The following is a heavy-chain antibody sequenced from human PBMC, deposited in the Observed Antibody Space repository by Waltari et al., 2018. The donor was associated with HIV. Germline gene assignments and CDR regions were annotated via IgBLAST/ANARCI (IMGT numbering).Heavy chain of an antibody. J-gene: IGHJ4*02. CDR1: GGSLSSSCSH. V-gene: IGHV4-39*01. Sequence: LQLQESGPGLVKPSETLSLTCTVSGGSLSSSCSHWGWIRQPPGKGLEWIGTIYYSGSTYYNPSLKSRVTISVDTSKNQFSLRLSSVTAADTAVHYCARRDDRSGYFDYWGQGTLVTVSS. D-gene: IGHD3-22*01. CDR3: ARRDDRSGYFDY. CDR2: IYYSGST.